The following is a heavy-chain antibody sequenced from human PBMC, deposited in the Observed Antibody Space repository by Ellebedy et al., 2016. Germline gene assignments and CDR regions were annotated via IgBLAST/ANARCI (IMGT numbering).Heavy chain of an antibody. D-gene: IGHD1-26*01. CDR1: GFSFSSYA. V-gene: IGHV3-23*01. J-gene: IGHJ3*02. Sequence: GESLKISCVATGFSFSSYAMSWVRQAPGKGLEWISGISDSGAGTYYADSGRGRFTISRDNSKNTLFLQMKNVRADETAVYYCAKDYTPILGDDAFDIWGQGTMLTVSS. CDR3: AKDYTPILGDDAFDI. CDR2: ISDSGAGT.